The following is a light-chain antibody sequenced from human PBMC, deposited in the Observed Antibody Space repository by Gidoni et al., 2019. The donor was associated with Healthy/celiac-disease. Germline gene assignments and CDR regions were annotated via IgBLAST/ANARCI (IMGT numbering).Light chain of an antibody. Sequence: EIVMTQSPSTLSVSPGERATLSCRASQSVSSNLAWYQQKPGKAPRLLSYGASTRATGIPARFSGSGSGKEFTLTISSLQSEDFAVYYCQQYNNWPYTLGQGTKMEIK. V-gene: IGKV3-15*01. CDR1: QSVSSN. CDR2: GAS. CDR3: QQYNNWPYT. J-gene: IGKJ2*01.